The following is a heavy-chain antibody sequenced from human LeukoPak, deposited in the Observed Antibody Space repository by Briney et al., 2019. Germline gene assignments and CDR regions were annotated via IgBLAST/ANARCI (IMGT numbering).Heavy chain of an antibody. J-gene: IGHJ2*01. D-gene: IGHD3-22*01. CDR1: GGSISSGGYY. CDR2: IYYSGST. Sequence: SETLSLTCTVSGGSISSGGYYWSWIRQHPGKGLEWIGYIYYSGSTYYNPSLKSRVTISVDTSKNQFSLKLSSVTAADTAVYYCATLAGSYYYDSSGYGYFDLWGRGTLVTVSS. CDR3: ATLAGSYYYDSSGYGYFDL. V-gene: IGHV4-31*03.